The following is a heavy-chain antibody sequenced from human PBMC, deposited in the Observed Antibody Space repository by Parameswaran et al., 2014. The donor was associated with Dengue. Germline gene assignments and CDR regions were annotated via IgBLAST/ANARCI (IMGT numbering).Heavy chain of an antibody. Sequence: WIRQPQEGLEWIGSIYYSGSTYYNPSLKSRVTISVDTSKNQFSLKLSSVTAADTAVYYCARPVAGHFDYWGQGTLVTVSS. D-gene: IGHD6-19*01. V-gene: IGHV4-39*01. CDR2: IYYSGST. J-gene: IGHJ4*02. CDR3: ARPVAGHFDY.